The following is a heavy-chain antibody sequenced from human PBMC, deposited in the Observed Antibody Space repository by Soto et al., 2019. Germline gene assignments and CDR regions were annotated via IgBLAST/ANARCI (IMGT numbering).Heavy chain of an antibody. V-gene: IGHV3-48*04. CDR3: ARDPEGINDFDY. CDR1: GLTFSSYG. J-gene: IGHJ4*02. D-gene: IGHD2-21*01. Sequence: EVQLVESGGGLVQPGGSLRLSCAASGLTFSSYGMNWARRAPGRGLEWVTHINAPGETKSYSDSVKGRFTVSRDDVKNSLYLQMNSLTADDTAIYYCARDPEGINDFDYWGQGTLVTVSS. CDR2: INAPGETK.